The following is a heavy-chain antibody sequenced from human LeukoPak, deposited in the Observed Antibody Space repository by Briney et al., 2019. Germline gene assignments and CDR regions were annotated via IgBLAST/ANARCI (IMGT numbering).Heavy chain of an antibody. CDR2: INTEGSST. CDR3: ARGRMTTLDY. Sequence: GGSLRLSCAASGFTFSSYWMHWVRQAPGKGLVWVSRINTEGSSTTYADSVKGRLTISRDNSKNTLYLQMNSLRAEDTAVYYCARGRMTTLDYWGQGTLVTVSS. V-gene: IGHV3-74*01. CDR1: GFTFSSYW. D-gene: IGHD4-17*01. J-gene: IGHJ4*02.